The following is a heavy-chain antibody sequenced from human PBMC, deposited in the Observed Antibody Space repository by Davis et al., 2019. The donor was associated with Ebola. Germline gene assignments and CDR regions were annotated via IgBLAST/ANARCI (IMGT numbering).Heavy chain of an antibody. Sequence: SQTLSLTCAVYGGSFSGYYWSWIRQPPGKGLEWIGKINHSGSTNYNPSLKSRVTISVDTSKNQFSLKLSSVTAADTAVYYCARGGSLYLLSGRWFDPWGQGTLVTVSS. CDR1: GGSFSGYY. V-gene: IGHV4-34*01. CDR3: ARGGSLYLLSGRWFDP. CDR2: INHSGST. D-gene: IGHD1-26*01. J-gene: IGHJ5*02.